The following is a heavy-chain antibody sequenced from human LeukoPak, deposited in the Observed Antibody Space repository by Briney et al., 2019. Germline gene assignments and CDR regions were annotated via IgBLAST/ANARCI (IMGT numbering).Heavy chain of an antibody. J-gene: IGHJ3*02. CDR2: ISAYNGNT. V-gene: IGHV1-18*01. CDR3: ARDAPSYYDILTGYKDAFDI. CDR1: GYTFTSYG. D-gene: IGHD3-9*01. Sequence: ASVKVSCKASGYTFTSYGISWVRQAPGQGLEWMGWISAYNGNTNYAQKLQGRVTMTTDTSTSTAYMELRSLRSDDTAVYYCARDAPSYYDILTGYKDAFDIWGQGTMVTVSS.